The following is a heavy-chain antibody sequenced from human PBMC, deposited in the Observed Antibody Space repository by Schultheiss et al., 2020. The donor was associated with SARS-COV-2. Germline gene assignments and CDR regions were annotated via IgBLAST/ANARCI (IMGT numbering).Heavy chain of an antibody. D-gene: IGHD3-10*01. CDR1: GFTFSSYD. V-gene: IGHV3-13*01. J-gene: IGHJ6*03. CDR3: ARDGKLWWFGELLFYYYMDV. Sequence: GGSLRLSCAASGFTFSSYDMHWVRQATGKGLEWVSAIGTAGDTYYPGSVKGRFTISRENAKNSLYLQMNSLRAEDTAVYYCARDGKLWWFGELLFYYYMDVWGKGTTVTVSS. CDR2: IGTAGDT.